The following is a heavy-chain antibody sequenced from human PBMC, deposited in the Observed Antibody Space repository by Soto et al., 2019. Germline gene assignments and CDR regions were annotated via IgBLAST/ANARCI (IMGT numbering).Heavy chain of an antibody. V-gene: IGHV4-39*01. CDR1: GGSISSSSYY. Sequence: PSETLSLTCTVSGGSISSSSYYWGWIRQPPGKGLEWIGSIYYSGSTYYNPSLKSRVTISVDTSKNQFSLKLSSVTAADTAVYYCARHYYDSSGYPYNWFDPWGQGTLVTV. CDR2: IYYSGST. D-gene: IGHD3-22*01. J-gene: IGHJ5*02. CDR3: ARHYYDSSGYPYNWFDP.